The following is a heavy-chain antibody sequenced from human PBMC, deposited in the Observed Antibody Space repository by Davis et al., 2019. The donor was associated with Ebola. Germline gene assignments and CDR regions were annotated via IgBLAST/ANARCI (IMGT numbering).Heavy chain of an antibody. D-gene: IGHD2-15*01. Sequence: SETLSLTCAVYGGSFSGYYWSWIRQPPGKGLEWIGEINHSGSTNYNPSLKSRVTISVDTSKNQFSLKLSSVTAADTAVYYCARSRVADYWGQGTLVTVSS. CDR2: INHSGST. V-gene: IGHV4-34*01. CDR3: ARSRVADY. J-gene: IGHJ4*02. CDR1: GGSFSGYY.